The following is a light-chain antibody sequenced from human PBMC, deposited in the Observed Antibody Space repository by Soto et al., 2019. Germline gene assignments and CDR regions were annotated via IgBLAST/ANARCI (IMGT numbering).Light chain of an antibody. J-gene: IGKJ1*01. CDR3: QQSYSAPRT. Sequence: DIQMTQSPSSLSASVGDRVSITCRASQRVSTYLNWYQQKPGKAPKLLIYGASTLQSGVPSRFSSSASGTEFTLIINNLQPDDFATYYCQQSYSAPRTFGQGTKVDIK. CDR2: GAS. CDR1: QRVSTY. V-gene: IGKV1-39*01.